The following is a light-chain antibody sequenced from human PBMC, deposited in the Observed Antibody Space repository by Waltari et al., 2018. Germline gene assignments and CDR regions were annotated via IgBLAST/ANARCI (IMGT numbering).Light chain of an antibody. V-gene: IGKV1-39*01. CDR2: AAS. Sequence: IQMTQSPSSLAASVGDRVTITCRASQSISSYLNWYQQKPWKAPKLLIYAASSLQSGVPSRFSGSGSGTDFTLTISSLQPEDFATYYCQQSYSTPPTFGQGTKLEIK. J-gene: IGKJ2*01. CDR1: QSISSY. CDR3: QQSYSTPPT.